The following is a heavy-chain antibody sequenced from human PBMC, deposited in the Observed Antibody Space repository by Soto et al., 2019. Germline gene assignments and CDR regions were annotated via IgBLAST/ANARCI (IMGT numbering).Heavy chain of an antibody. J-gene: IGHJ2*01. CDR2: ISGSGGST. D-gene: IGHD4-4*01. CDR3: AKDESRRNRRYFDL. V-gene: IGHV3-23*01. CDR1: GFTFSSYA. Sequence: EVQLLGSGGGLVQPGGSLRLSCAASGFTFSSYAMSWVRQAPGKGLEWVSAISGSGGSTYYADSVKGRFTISRDNSKNTLYLQMNSLRVEDTAVYCCAKDESRRNRRYFDLWGRGTLVTVSS.